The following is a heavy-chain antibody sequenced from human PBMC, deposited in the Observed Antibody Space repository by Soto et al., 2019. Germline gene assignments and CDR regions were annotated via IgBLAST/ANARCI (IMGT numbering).Heavy chain of an antibody. CDR2: IYYSGST. V-gene: IGHV4-31*03. CDR3: ARGEEFVLRYFDWLLGWFDP. CDR1: GGSISSGGYY. Sequence: QVQLQESGPGLVKPSQTLSLTCTVSGGSISSGGYYWSWIRQHPGKGLEWIGYIYYSGSTYYNPSLKSRVTRSVDTSKNQFSLKLSSVTAADTAVYYCARGEEFVLRYFDWLLGWFDPWGQGTLVTVSS. D-gene: IGHD3-9*01. J-gene: IGHJ5*02.